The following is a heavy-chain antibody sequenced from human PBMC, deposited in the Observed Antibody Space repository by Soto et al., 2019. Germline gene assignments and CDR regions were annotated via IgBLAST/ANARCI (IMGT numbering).Heavy chain of an antibody. J-gene: IGHJ3*02. Sequence: ASVKVSCKASGYTFTSYDINWVRQATGQGLEWMGWMNPNSGNTGYAQKFQGRVTMTRNTSISTAYMELSSLRSEDTAVYYCARERXVLVVAAIERAFDIWAQGTMVTVSS. V-gene: IGHV1-8*01. D-gene: IGHD2-15*01. CDR2: MNPNSGNT. CDR3: ARERXVLVVAAIERAFDI. CDR1: GYTFTSYD.